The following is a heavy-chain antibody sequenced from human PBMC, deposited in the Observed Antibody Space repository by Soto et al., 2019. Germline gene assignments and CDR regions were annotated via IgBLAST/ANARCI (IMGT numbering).Heavy chain of an antibody. D-gene: IGHD2-2*01. Sequence: ASVKVSCKASGYTFTSYDINRVRQATGQGLEWMGWMNPNSGNTGYAQKFQGRVTMTRNTSISTAYMELSSLRSEDTAVYYCARGLDIVVVPAAQVDYWGQGTLVTVSS. CDR1: GYTFTSYD. J-gene: IGHJ4*02. CDR2: MNPNSGNT. CDR3: ARGLDIVVVPAAQVDY. V-gene: IGHV1-8*01.